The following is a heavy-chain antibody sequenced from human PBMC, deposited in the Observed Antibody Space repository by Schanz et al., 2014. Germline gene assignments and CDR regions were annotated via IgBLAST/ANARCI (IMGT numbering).Heavy chain of an antibody. CDR3: VRVPSRDVSFDL. Sequence: QVQLVQSGAEVKKPGSSVKVSCKASGGTFSTYTISWVRQAPGQGLEWMGWMNPDSGNTDYAQKFQGRVTMTRDTSTSTAYMELRSLRSDDTAHYYCVRVPSRDVSFDLWGRGTLVTVSS. D-gene: IGHD3-16*01. CDR2: MNPDSGNT. V-gene: IGHV1-8*02. J-gene: IGHJ2*01. CDR1: GGTFSTYT.